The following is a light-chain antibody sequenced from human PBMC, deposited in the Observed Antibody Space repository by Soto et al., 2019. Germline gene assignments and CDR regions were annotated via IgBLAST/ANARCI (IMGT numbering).Light chain of an antibody. CDR3: QSYDSSLSGYV. Sequence: QSVLTQPPSVSGAPGQRVTISCTGSSSNIGAGYDVHWYQQLPGTAPRLLLYGNSNRPSVVPDRFSGSKSGTSASLAITGLQADDEADYCCQSYDSSLSGYVFGTGTKLTVL. CDR1: SSNIGAGYD. V-gene: IGLV1-40*01. CDR2: GNS. J-gene: IGLJ1*01.